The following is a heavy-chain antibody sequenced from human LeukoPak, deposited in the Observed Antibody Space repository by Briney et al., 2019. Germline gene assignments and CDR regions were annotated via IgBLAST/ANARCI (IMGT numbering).Heavy chain of an antibody. Sequence: ASVKVSCKASADTFTSYYMHWVRQAPGQGLEWMGWFNPNSGGAKYAQRFQGRVTMTRDTSISTAYMELSRLRSDDTAVYYCARGQQQLLKAAFDIWGQGTMVTVSS. J-gene: IGHJ3*02. D-gene: IGHD6-13*01. CDR1: ADTFTSYY. V-gene: IGHV1-2*02. CDR2: FNPNSGGA. CDR3: ARGQQQLLKAAFDI.